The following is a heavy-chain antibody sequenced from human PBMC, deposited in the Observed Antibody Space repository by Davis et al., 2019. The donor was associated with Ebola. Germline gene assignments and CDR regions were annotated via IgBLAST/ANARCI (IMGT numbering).Heavy chain of an antibody. CDR2: IVGGGGIT. V-gene: IGHV3-23*01. CDR1: GFTFSTYA. Sequence: GESLKISCAASGFTFSTYAMSWVRQAPGKGLEWVSTIVGGGGITYYADSVKGRFTISRDNAKNTLSLQMNSLRAEDTAVYYCARDRGTMIVVVTLDYWGQGTLVTVSS. CDR3: ARDRGTMIVVVTLDY. J-gene: IGHJ4*02. D-gene: IGHD3-22*01.